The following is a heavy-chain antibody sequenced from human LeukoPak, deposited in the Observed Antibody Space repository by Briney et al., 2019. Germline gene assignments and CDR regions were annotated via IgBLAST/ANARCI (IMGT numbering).Heavy chain of an antibody. CDR3: ASGVVPAAMNGMGY. CDR1: GGTFSSYA. D-gene: IGHD2-2*01. J-gene: IGHJ4*02. V-gene: IGHV1-69*05. CDR2: IIPIFGTA. Sequence: SVKVSCKASGGTFSSYAISWVRQAPGQGLEWMGRIIPIFGTANYAQKFQGRVTITTDESTSTAYMELSSLRSEDMAVYYCASGVVPAAMNGMGYWGQGTLVTVSS.